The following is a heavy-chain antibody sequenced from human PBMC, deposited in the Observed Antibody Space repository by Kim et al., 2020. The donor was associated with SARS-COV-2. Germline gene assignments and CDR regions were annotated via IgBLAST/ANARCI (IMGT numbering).Heavy chain of an antibody. Sequence: GESLKISCKGSGYSFTSYWIGWVRQMPGKGLEWMGIIYPGDSDTRYSPSFQGQVTISADKSISTAYLQWSSLKASDTAMYYCARRGRSSGYPTPFDYWGQGTLVTVSS. V-gene: IGHV5-51*01. D-gene: IGHD3-22*01. CDR2: IYPGDSDT. CDR1: GYSFTSYW. CDR3: ARRGRSSGYPTPFDY. J-gene: IGHJ4*02.